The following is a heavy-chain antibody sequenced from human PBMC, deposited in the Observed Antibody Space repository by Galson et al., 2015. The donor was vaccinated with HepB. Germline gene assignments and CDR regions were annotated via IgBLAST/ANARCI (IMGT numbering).Heavy chain of an antibody. CDR3: VRAAGSQYFDY. D-gene: IGHD6-13*01. J-gene: IGHJ4*02. CDR1: GDSISSGAYY. CDR2: IYYSGST. V-gene: IGHV4-31*03. Sequence: TLSLTCTVSGDSISSGAYYWSWIRQHPGKGLEWIGYIYYSGSTNYNPSLKSRFTISVDTSKNQFSLKLSSVTAADTAVYYCVRAAGSQYFDYWGQGTLVTVSS.